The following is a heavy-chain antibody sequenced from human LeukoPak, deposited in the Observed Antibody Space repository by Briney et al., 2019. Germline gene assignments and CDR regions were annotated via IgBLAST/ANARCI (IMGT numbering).Heavy chain of an antibody. V-gene: IGHV3-48*01. CDR1: GLTFSSYS. Sequence: GGSLRLSCAASGLTFSSYSMNWVRQAPGKGLEWVSYISSSSSTIYYADSVKGRFTISRDNSKNTLYLQMNSLRAEDTVVYYCAREAHSSSWFDYWGQGTLVTVSS. J-gene: IGHJ4*02. CDR2: ISSSSSTI. CDR3: AREAHSSSWFDY. D-gene: IGHD6-13*01.